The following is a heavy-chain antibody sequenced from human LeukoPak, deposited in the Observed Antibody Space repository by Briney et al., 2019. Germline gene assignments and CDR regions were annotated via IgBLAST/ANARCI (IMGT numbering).Heavy chain of an antibody. CDR2: ISGSGGST. V-gene: IGHV3-23*01. CDR3: ARDNHYYGSGSYDY. Sequence: GGSLRLSCAASGFSFSSYAMSWVRQAPGKGLEWVSSISGSGGSTYYADSVKGRFTISRDNSKNTLHLHMNSLRAEDTAVYYCARDNHYYGSGSYDYWGQGTLVTVSS. J-gene: IGHJ4*02. CDR1: GFSFSSYA. D-gene: IGHD3-10*01.